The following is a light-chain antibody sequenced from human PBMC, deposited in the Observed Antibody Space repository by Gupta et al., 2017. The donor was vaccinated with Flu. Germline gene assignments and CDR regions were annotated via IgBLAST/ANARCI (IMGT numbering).Light chain of an antibody. Sequence: EIVMTQSPATLSVSPGERATLSCRASQSVSINLAWYQKRPGQAPKLLMFGSSTRATGIPARFSGSGSGTDFTLTINSRQSEDFAVYYCQQYSNWPPYTFGQGTTLEIK. CDR3: QQYSNWPPYT. CDR1: QSVSIN. CDR2: GSS. J-gene: IGKJ2*01. V-gene: IGKV3-15*01.